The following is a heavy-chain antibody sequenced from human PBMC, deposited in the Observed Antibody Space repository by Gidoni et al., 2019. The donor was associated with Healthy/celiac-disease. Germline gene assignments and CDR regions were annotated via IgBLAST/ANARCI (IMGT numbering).Heavy chain of an antibody. J-gene: IGHJ4*02. CDR1: GFTFSSYA. CDR2: ISGSGGST. D-gene: IGHD6-19*01. Sequence: EVQLLESGGGLVQPGGSLRLSCAASGFTFSSYAMSWVRQAPGKGLEWVSAISGSGGSTYYADSVKGRFTISRDNSKNTLYLQMNSLRAEDTAVYYCAKDPVFESDSSGWYFYFDYFDYWGQGTLVTVSS. CDR3: AKDPVFESDSSGWYFYFDYFDY. V-gene: IGHV3-23*01.